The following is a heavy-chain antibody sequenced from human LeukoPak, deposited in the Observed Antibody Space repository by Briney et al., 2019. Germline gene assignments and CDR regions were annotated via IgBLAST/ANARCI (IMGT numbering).Heavy chain of an antibody. CDR3: ARLPYSSGWYVQSS. CDR2: INPNSGGT. Sequence: ASVKVSCKASGYTFTGYYMHWVRQAPGQGLEWMGWINPNSGGTNYAQKFQGRVTMTRDTSISTAYMELSRLRSDDTAVYYCARLPYSSGWYVQSSWGQGTLVTVSS. CDR1: GYTFTGYY. V-gene: IGHV1-2*02. D-gene: IGHD6-19*01. J-gene: IGHJ5*02.